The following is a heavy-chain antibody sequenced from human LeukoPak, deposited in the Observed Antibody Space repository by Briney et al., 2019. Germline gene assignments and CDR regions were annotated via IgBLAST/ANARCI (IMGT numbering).Heavy chain of an antibody. Sequence: ASVKVSCKASRGTFISYAISWVRQAPGQGLEWMGGIIPIFGTANYAQKFQGRVTITADESTSTAYMELSSLRSEDTAVYYCARGRHAVAGYYYYGMDVWGQGTTVTVSS. CDR3: ARGRHAVAGYYYYGMDV. CDR2: IIPIFGTA. CDR1: RGTFISYA. J-gene: IGHJ6*02. D-gene: IGHD6-19*01. V-gene: IGHV1-69*13.